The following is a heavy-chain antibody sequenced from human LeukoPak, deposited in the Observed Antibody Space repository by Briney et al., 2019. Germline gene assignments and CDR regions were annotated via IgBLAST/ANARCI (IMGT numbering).Heavy chain of an antibody. CDR3: ARGALYDSSGYRGEFDY. V-gene: IGHV4-34*01. Sequence: SETLSLTCTVSGGSISSYYWSWIRQPPGKGLEWIGEINHSGSTNYNPSLKSRVTISVDTSKNQFSLKLSSVTAADTAVYYCARGALYDSSGYRGEFDYWGQGTLVTVSS. D-gene: IGHD3-22*01. J-gene: IGHJ4*02. CDR1: GGSISSYY. CDR2: INHSGST.